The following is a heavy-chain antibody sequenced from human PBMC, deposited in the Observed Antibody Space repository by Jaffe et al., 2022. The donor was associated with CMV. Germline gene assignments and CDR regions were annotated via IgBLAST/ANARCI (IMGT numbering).Heavy chain of an antibody. Sequence: EVQLVESGGGLVQPGRSLRLSCTASGFTFGDYAMSWVRQAPGKGLEWVGFIRSKAYGGTTEYAASVKGRFTISRDDSKSIAYLQMNSLKTEDTAVYYCTRVYSNYSYGFDPWGQGTLVTVSS. CDR3: TRVYSNYSYGFDP. CDR1: GFTFGDYA. J-gene: IGHJ5*02. D-gene: IGHD4-4*01. CDR2: IRSKAYGGTT. V-gene: IGHV3-49*04.